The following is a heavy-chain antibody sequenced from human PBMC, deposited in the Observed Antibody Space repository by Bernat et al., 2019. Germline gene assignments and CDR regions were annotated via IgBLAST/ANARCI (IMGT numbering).Heavy chain of an antibody. CDR3: ARDLGSFGGSIWGDY. J-gene: IGHJ4*02. Sequence: EVQLVESGGGLIQPGGSLRLSCAASGFTVSSNYMSWVRQAPGKGLEWGSVIYSGGTTYYAAAGKGRFTISRDNSKNTLYLQMNSLRAEDTAVYYCARDLGSFGGSIWGDYWGQGILVTVSS. V-gene: IGHV3-53*01. CDR1: GFTVSSNY. D-gene: IGHD3-16*01. CDR2: IYSGGTT.